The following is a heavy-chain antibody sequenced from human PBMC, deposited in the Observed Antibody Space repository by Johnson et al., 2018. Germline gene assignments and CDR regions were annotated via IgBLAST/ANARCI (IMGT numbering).Heavy chain of an antibody. D-gene: IGHD6-13*01. CDR2: ISSSSSYI. CDR1: GFTFSSYS. J-gene: IGHJ3*02. CDR3: APRIAAAEHAFDI. V-gene: IGHV3-21*01. Sequence: VQLVQSGGGLVKPGGSLRLSCAASGFTFSSYSMNWVRQAPGKGLESVPSISSSSSYIDYADPVKGRFTISRDNSKNSLYLQMNRLRAEDTAGYYSAPRIAAAEHAFDIWGQGTMVTVSS.